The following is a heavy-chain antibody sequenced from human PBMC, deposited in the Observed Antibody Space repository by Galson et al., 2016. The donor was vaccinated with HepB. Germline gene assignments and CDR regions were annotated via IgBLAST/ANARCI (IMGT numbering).Heavy chain of an antibody. D-gene: IGHD6-13*01. CDR2: IYHNGNS. CDR3: ARHVLSIAATGTPWFDP. J-gene: IGHJ5*02. V-gene: IGHV4-30-2*01. Sequence: LSLTCAVSGGSVTRPGYFWSWIRQPPGKGLEWIGYIYHNGNSFYNPSLKSRVTISVDKSKNQFSLKVTSVTAADTAVYYCARHVLSIAATGTPWFDPWGQGALVTVSS. CDR1: GGSVTRPGYF.